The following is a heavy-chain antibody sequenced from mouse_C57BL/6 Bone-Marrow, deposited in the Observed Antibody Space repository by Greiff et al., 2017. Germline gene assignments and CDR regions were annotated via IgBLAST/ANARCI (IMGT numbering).Heavy chain of an antibody. CDR1: GFTFSDFY. J-gene: IGHJ4*01. Sequence: EVKLVESGGGLVQSGRSLRLSCATSGFTFSDFYMEWVRQAPGKGLEWIAASRNKANDYTTEYSASVKGRFIVFRDTSQSILYLQMNALRAEDTAIYYCARDANYGSFYAMDYWGQGTSVTVSS. CDR3: ARDANYGSFYAMDY. V-gene: IGHV7-1*01. CDR2: SRNKANDYTT. D-gene: IGHD1-1*01.